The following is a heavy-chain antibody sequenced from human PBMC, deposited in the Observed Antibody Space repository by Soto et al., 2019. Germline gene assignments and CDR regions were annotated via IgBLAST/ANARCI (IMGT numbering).Heavy chain of an antibody. D-gene: IGHD2-2*01. CDR2: IIPIVGSA. Sequence: QVQLVQSGAEVKKPGSSVKVSCKASGGTFSSYAISWVRQAPGQGLEWMGGIIPIVGSANYAQKFQGRVTITADESTSTAYMELSGLRSEDTAVYYCARSQGSSTSLEIYYYYYYGMDVWGQGTTVTVSS. J-gene: IGHJ6*02. V-gene: IGHV1-69*01. CDR1: GGTFSSYA. CDR3: ARSQGSSTSLEIYYYYYYGMDV.